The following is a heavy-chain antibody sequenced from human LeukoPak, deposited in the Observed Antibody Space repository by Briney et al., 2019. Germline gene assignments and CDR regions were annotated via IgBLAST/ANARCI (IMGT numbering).Heavy chain of an antibody. D-gene: IGHD3-10*01. CDR3: ARHALIGVRGVIKGYYFDY. V-gene: IGHV4-39*01. Sequence: SETLSLTCTVSGGSISSSSYYWGWIRQPPGEGLEWIGNIYYSGSTYYNPTLKSRVTISVDTSKNQFSLKLSSVTAADTAVYYCARHALIGVRGVIKGYYFDYWGQGTLVTVSS. J-gene: IGHJ4*02. CDR1: GGSISSSSYY. CDR2: IYYSGST.